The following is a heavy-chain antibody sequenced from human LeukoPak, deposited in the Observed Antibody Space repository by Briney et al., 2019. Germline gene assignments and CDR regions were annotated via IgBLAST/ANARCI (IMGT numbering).Heavy chain of an antibody. D-gene: IGHD5-12*01. CDR2: IKQDGSEK. V-gene: IGHV3-7*01. CDR3: ARSSSGYDLVAWFDP. J-gene: IGHJ5*02. CDR1: GFTFSSYW. Sequence: PGGSLRLSCAASGFTFSSYWMSWVRQASGKGLEWVANIKQDGSEKYYVDSVKGRFTISRDNAKNSLYLQMNSLRAEDTAVYYCARSSSGYDLVAWFDPWGQGTLVTVSS.